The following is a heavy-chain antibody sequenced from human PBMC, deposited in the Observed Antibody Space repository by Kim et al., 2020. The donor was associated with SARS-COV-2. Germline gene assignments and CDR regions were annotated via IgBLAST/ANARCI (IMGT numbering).Heavy chain of an antibody. CDR2: ISGGGSGK. V-gene: IGHV3-7*01. CDR1: GFTFSNYW. J-gene: IGHJ6*02. CDR3: ARVVIYVMGL. Sequence: GGSLRLSCAASGFTFSNYWMPWVRQAPGKGLAWVSSISGGGSGKYYVDSVRGRFTISSDNAGNTLYLQMNSLRAEDTAVYYCARVVIYVMGLWSQGT. D-gene: IGHD6-6*01.